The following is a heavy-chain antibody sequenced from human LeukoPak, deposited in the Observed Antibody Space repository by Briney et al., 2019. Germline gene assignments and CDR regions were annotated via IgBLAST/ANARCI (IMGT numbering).Heavy chain of an antibody. CDR1: GFTFSDYY. CDR2: IGSSSDTI. Sequence: GGSLRLSCAASGFTFSDYYMSWIRQAPGKGLEWVSYIGSSSDTIYYADSVKGRFAISRDNAKNSLYLQMNSLRAEDTAVYYCARDHHRRHYDSQARDTFDIWGQGTMVTVSS. CDR3: ARDHHRRHYDSQARDTFDI. J-gene: IGHJ3*02. D-gene: IGHD3-22*01. V-gene: IGHV3-11*04.